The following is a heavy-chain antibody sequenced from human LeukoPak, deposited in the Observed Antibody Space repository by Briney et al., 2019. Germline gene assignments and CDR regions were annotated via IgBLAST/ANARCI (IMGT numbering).Heavy chain of an antibody. J-gene: IGHJ6*02. D-gene: IGHD2-15*01. CDR1: GGSISSYY. Sequence: PSETLSLTCTVSGGSISSYYWSWIRQPPGKGREWIGYIYYSGSTNYNPSLKSQVTISVDTSKNQFSLKLSSVTAADTAVYYCARDVMGYCSGGSCYSGYYYYGMDVWGQGTTVTVSS. CDR2: IYYSGST. V-gene: IGHV4-59*01. CDR3: ARDVMGYCSGGSCYSGYYYYGMDV.